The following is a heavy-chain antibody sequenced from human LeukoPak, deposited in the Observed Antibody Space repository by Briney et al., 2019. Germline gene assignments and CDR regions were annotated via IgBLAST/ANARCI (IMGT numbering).Heavy chain of an antibody. D-gene: IGHD2-2*01. Sequence: GGSLRLSCAGSGFTFSDYYTRWIRQAPGQGLEWVSYISSSDSTIYYTDSVKGRFTISRDNAKNSLYLQMNSLRADDTAVYYCARADCSSTSCYELDYWGQGTLVTVSS. CDR2: ISSSDSTI. J-gene: IGHJ4*02. CDR1: GFTFSDYY. V-gene: IGHV3-11*04. CDR3: ARADCSSTSCYELDY.